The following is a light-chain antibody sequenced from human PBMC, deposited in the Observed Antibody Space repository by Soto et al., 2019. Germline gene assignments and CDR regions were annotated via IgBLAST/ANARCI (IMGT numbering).Light chain of an antibody. CDR3: QQYDSSWT. CDR1: QSVPSNF. Sequence: EIVLTQSPGTLSLSPGERAPLSCRASQSVPSNFLAWYQQKPGQAPILVIYGVSRRATGIPDRFSGSGSGTDFTLTISRLEPEDFAVYYCQQYDSSWTFGQGTKVEIK. J-gene: IGKJ1*01. CDR2: GVS. V-gene: IGKV3-20*01.